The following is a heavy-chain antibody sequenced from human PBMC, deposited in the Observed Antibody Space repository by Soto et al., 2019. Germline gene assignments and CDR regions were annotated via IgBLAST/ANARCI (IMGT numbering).Heavy chain of an antibody. Sequence: QVQLVESGGGVVQPGRSLRLSCAASGFTFSSYGMHWVRQAPGKGLEWVAVISYDGSNKYYADSVKGRFTISRDNSKNTLYLQMNSLRAEDTAVYYCAKASGYEIYYFDYWGQGTLVTVSS. V-gene: IGHV3-30*18. CDR2: ISYDGSNK. D-gene: IGHD5-12*01. CDR3: AKASGYEIYYFDY. CDR1: GFTFSSYG. J-gene: IGHJ4*02.